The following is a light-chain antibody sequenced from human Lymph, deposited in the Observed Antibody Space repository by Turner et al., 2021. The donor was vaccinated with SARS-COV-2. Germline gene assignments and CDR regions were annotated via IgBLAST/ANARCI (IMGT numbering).Light chain of an antibody. CDR3: HQYYSYPRT. V-gene: IGKV4-1*01. Sequence: DIVMSQSPSSLAVSVGEKVTMSCKSSQSLLYSGNQKNYLAWYQQKPGQSPKLLIYWASTRESGVPDRFTGSGSGTDFTLTISSVKAEDLAVYYCHQYYSYPRTFGGGTKLEIK. CDR1: QSLLYSGNQKNY. J-gene: IGKJ4*02. CDR2: WAS.